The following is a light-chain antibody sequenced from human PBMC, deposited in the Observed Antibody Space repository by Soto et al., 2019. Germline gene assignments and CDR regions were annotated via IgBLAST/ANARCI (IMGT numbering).Light chain of an antibody. J-gene: IGKJ5*01. V-gene: IGKV3D-15*01. Sequence: EIVMTQSPATLSVSPGERATLSCRASQSVSSNLAWYQQKPGQAPRLLISGASTRAPGIPARFSGFGSGTDFTLTISSLQSEDFAIYYCQQYNNWPAITFGQGTRLEI. CDR3: QQYNNWPAIT. CDR1: QSVSSN. CDR2: GAS.